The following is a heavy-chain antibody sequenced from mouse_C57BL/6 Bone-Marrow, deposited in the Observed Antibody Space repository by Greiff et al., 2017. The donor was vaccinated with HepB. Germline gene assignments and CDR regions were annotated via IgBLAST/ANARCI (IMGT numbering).Heavy chain of an antibody. D-gene: IGHD1-1*01. CDR3: ARLVFITTVVVRKLDYAMDY. CDR1: GYTFTSYW. CDR2: IDHSDSYT. V-gene: IGHV1-50*01. J-gene: IGHJ4*01. Sequence: QVQLQQPGAELVKPGASVKLSCKASGYTFTSYWMQWVKQRTGQGLEWIGEIDHSDSYTNYNQKFKGKATLTVDTSSSTAYMQLSSLTSEDSAVYYCARLVFITTVVVRKLDYAMDYWGQGTSVTFSS.